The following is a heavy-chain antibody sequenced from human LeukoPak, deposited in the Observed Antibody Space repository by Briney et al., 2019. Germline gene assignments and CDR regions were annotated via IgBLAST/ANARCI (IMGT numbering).Heavy chain of an antibody. CDR1: GFTFSSYW. CDR2: INKDGIIT. J-gene: IGHJ4*02. CDR3: AKDGEKDIVVVPAAPLDY. V-gene: IGHV3-74*01. Sequence: PGGSLRLSCEASGFTFSSYWMHWVRQAPGKGLVWVSRINKDGIITSYADSVKGRFTISRDNAKNTLYLQMHSLRVEDTAVYYCAKDGEKDIVVVPAAPLDYWGQGTLVTVSS. D-gene: IGHD2-2*01.